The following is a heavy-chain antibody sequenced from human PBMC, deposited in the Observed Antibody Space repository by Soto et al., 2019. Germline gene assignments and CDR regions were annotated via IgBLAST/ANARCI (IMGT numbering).Heavy chain of an antibody. J-gene: IGHJ6*02. V-gene: IGHV1-46*01. CDR2: INPSGGST. CDR3: ARNIAARPGYYYYYGMDV. D-gene: IGHD6-6*01. CDR1: GYTFTSYY. Sequence: GASVKVSCKASGYTFTSYYMHWVRQAPGQELEWMGIINPSGGSTSYAQKFQGRVTMTRDTSTSTVYMELSSLRSEDTAVYYCARNIAARPGYYYYYGMDVWGQGTTVTVSS.